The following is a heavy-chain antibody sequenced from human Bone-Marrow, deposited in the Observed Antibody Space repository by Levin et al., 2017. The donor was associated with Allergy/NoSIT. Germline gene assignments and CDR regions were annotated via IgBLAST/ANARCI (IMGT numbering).Heavy chain of an antibody. CDR3: ARAETVTSYYFDF. CDR2: IYHSGFT. Sequence: PSETLSLTCDVSNSSISSGYYWGWIRQPPGKGLEWVGAIYHSGFTHYTPSLESRLTISVDTSKNQFSLRLNSVTAADTAMYYCARAETVTSYYFDFWGQGILVIVSS. CDR1: NSSISSGYY. V-gene: IGHV4-38-2*01. J-gene: IGHJ4*02. D-gene: IGHD4-17*01.